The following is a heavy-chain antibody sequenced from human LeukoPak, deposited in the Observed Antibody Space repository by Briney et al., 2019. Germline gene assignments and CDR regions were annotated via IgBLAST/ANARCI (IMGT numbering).Heavy chain of an antibody. CDR1: GGSISSGTYY. CDR2: IYTSGST. Sequence: SQTLSLTCTVSGGSISSGTYYWTWIRQPAGKGLEWIGRIYTSGSTNYNPSLKSRVIISLDTSKNQFSLELSSVTAADTAVYYCARDLGVVDSSGYLNWFDPWGQGTLVTVSS. CDR3: ARDLGVVDSSGYLNWFDP. D-gene: IGHD3-22*01. J-gene: IGHJ5*02. V-gene: IGHV4-61*02.